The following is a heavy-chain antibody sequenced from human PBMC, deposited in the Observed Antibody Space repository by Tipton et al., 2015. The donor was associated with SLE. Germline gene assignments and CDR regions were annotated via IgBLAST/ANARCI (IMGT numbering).Heavy chain of an antibody. D-gene: IGHD3-16*02. CDR2: IYYSGST. J-gene: IGHJ4*02. CDR3: ARGIMITFGGVIHFDY. Sequence: TLSLTCTVSGGSISSHYWSWIRQPPGKGLEWIGYIYYSGSTNYNPSLKSRVTISVDTSKNQFSLKLSSVTAADTAVYYCARGIMITFGGVIHFDYWGQGTLVTVSS. CDR1: GGSISSHY. V-gene: IGHV4-59*11.